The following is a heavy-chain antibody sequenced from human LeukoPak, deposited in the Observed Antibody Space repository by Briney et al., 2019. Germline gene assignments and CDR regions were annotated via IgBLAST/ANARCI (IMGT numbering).Heavy chain of an antibody. J-gene: IGHJ4*02. CDR1: GFTFSSYE. V-gene: IGHV3-48*03. D-gene: IGHD6-19*01. Sequence: GGSLRLSCTASGFTFSSYEMNWFRKAPGKGLEWVSYISSSGSTRYYADSVKGRFTISRDDAKNSLYLQVNSLRAEDTAVYYCTRNGFSSGLDYWGQGTLVTVSS. CDR3: TRNGFSSGLDY. CDR2: ISSSGSTR.